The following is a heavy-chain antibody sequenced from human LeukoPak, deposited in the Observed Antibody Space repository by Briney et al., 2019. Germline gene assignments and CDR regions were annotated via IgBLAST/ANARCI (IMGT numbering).Heavy chain of an antibody. D-gene: IGHD6-13*01. CDR3: VNGDQSSWYRTLLY. CDR1: GFTFSTYA. CDR2: ISSNGGST. J-gene: IGHJ4*02. Sequence: GGSLRLSCSASGFTFSTYAMHWVRQAPGKGLEYVSAISSNGGSTYYADSVKGRFTISRDNAKNTLYLQMSSLRAEDTAMYYCVNGDQSSWYRTLLYWGQGTLVTVSS. V-gene: IGHV3-64D*06.